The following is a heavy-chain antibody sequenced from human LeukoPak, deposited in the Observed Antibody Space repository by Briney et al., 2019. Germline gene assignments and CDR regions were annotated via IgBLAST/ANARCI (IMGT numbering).Heavy chain of an antibody. D-gene: IGHD6-13*01. CDR2: INAGNGNT. CDR3: ARGPSIAAAGTRRPWFDP. Sequence: ASVKVSCKASGYTFTSYAMHWVRQAPGQRLEWMGWINAGNGNTKYSQKFQGRVTITRDTSASTAYMELSSLRSEDTAVYYCARGPSIAAAGTRRPWFDPWRQGTLVTVSS. V-gene: IGHV1-3*01. CDR1: GYTFTSYA. J-gene: IGHJ5*02.